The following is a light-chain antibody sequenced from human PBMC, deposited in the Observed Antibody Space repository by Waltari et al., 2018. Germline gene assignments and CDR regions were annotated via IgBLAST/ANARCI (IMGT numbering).Light chain of an antibody. J-gene: IGKJ3*01. CDR2: GAS. Sequence: EIVLTQSPGTLPLSPGQSATLACRASQSVSRSYLAWYQQKPGQAPRLLIYGASSRATGIPDRFSGSGSGTDFTLTISRLEPEDFAVYYCQQYGSSAFTFGPGTKVDIK. CDR3: QQYGSSAFT. CDR1: QSVSRSY. V-gene: IGKV3-20*01.